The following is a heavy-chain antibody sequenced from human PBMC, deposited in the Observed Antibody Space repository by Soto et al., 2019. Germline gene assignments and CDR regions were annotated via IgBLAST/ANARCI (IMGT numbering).Heavy chain of an antibody. CDR3: ARDHGLPFDTSNYYWPLAQAY. Sequence: ASVKVSCKASGYTFTSYGISWVRQAPGQGLEWKGWIYPYKGNTNFAQKLQGRVTMTTDTSTSTAYMELRSLRSDDTAVYYCARDHGLPFDTSNYYWPLAQAYWGQGTQVTVSS. D-gene: IGHD3-22*01. V-gene: IGHV1-18*01. J-gene: IGHJ4*01. CDR2: IYPYKGNT. CDR1: GYTFTSYG.